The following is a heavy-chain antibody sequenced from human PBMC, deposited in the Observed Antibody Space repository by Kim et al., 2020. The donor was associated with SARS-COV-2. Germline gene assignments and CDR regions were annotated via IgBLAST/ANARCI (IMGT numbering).Heavy chain of an antibody. Sequence: SPSLQSRVTISVDTSKNHFSRKLTSVTAADTAVYYCARITASSGNWYYFDSWGQGTMVTVSS. V-gene: IGHV4-39*07. D-gene: IGHD6-13*01. CDR3: ARITASSGNWYYFDS. J-gene: IGHJ4*02.